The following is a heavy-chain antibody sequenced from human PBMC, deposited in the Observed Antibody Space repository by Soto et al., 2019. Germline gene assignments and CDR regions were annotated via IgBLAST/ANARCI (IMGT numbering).Heavy chain of an antibody. V-gene: IGHV5-51*01. CDR3: ARVAGYRRSWPLDN. D-gene: IGHD6-13*01. CDR1: GYTFNRYW. CDR2: IDRRVCDT. Sequence: LWAYLKISCKGSGYTFNRYWVDWVRQMPGRGPEGVWCIDRRVCDTNYMPSFEGLVTISVDKSTTATHLQWRSLKASDTAIYYCARVAGYRRSWPLDNGGQGTLVTVSS. J-gene: IGHJ4*02.